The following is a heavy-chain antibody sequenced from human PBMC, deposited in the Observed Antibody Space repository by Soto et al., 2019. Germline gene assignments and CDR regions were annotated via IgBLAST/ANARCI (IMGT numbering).Heavy chain of an antibody. Sequence: GASVKVSCKASGYTFTGYYMHWVRQAPGQGLEWMGWINPNSGGTNYAQKFQGWVTMTRDTSISTAYMELSRLRSDDTAVYYCARANVVVVAATDEDYYGMDVWGQGTTVTVSS. J-gene: IGHJ6*02. V-gene: IGHV1-2*04. CDR1: GYTFTGYY. CDR3: ARANVVVVAATDEDYYGMDV. D-gene: IGHD2-15*01. CDR2: INPNSGGT.